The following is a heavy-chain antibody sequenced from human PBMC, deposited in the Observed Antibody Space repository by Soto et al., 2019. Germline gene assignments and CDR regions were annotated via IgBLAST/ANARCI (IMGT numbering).Heavy chain of an antibody. CDR2: ISHSSANT. J-gene: IGHJ4*02. CDR3: AKDPVASAGTGWFDY. V-gene: IGHV3-23*01. CDR1: GCTFSRYA. D-gene: IGHD6-13*01. Sequence: EGKLLESGGGLVQPGGSLRLSCAASGCTFSRYAMSWVRQAPGKGLEWVSGISHSSANTYYADSVKGRFTISRDNSKNTLYLQMYSLRAEYTAVYFCAKDPVASAGTGWFDYWGQGTLVTVSS.